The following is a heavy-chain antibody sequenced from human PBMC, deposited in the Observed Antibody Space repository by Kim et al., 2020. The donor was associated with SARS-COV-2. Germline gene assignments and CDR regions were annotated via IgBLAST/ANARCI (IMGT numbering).Heavy chain of an antibody. CDR3: ASISLDSSGYVDY. J-gene: IGHJ4*02. CDR2: IYHSGST. Sequence: SETLSLTCAVSGGSISSSNWWSWVRQPPGKGLEWIGEIYHSGSTNYNPSLKSRVTISVDKSKNQFSLKLSSVTAADTAVYYCASISLDSSGYVDYWGQGTLVTVSS. CDR1: GGSISSSNW. V-gene: IGHV4-4*02. D-gene: IGHD3-22*01.